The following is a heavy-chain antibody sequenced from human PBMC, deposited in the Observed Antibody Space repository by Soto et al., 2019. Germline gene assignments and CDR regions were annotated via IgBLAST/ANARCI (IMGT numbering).Heavy chain of an antibody. CDR2: IDWDDDK. J-gene: IGHJ6*02. Sequence: SGPTLVNPTQTLTLTCTFSGFSLSTSGMCVSWIRQPPGKALEWLALIDWDDDKYYSTSLKTRLTISKDTSKNQVVLTMTNMDPVDTATYYCARTPYYTHYYYYGMDVWGQGTTVTVSS. CDR1: GFSLSTSGMC. D-gene: IGHD1-26*01. V-gene: IGHV2-70*01. CDR3: ARTPYYTHYYYYGMDV.